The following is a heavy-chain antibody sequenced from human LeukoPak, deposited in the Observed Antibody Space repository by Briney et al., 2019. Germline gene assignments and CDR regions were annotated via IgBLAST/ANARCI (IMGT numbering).Heavy chain of an antibody. D-gene: IGHD2-21*02. J-gene: IGHJ4*02. CDR2: IFQSGST. Sequence: SETLSLTCAVSGVSIGSGGYSWSWIRQPPGKGLEWIGYIFQSGSTYYNPSLKSRVTISVDRSKSQFSLKLSSVTAADTAVYYCASASIPLAYCGGDCYPDGRVFDYWGQGTLVTVSS. V-gene: IGHV4-30-2*01. CDR3: ASASIPLAYCGGDCYPDGRVFDY. CDR1: GVSIGSGGYS.